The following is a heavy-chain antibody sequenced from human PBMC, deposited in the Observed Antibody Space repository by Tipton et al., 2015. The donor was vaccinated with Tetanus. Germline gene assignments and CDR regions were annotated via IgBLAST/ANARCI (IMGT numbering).Heavy chain of an antibody. Sequence: QLVQSGAEVKKPGASVKVSCKASGYTFTGYYIYWVRQAPGQGLEWMGWIDPNSGGTVYAQKFQGRVTMTRDTSNSTAYMELRSLRSGDTDVYYCARDRGDFIYYGMDVWGPGTSVTVS. CDR3: ARDRGDFIYYGMDV. CDR2: IDPNSGGT. V-gene: IGHV1-2*02. D-gene: IGHD2-21*01. CDR1: GYTFTGYY. J-gene: IGHJ6*02.